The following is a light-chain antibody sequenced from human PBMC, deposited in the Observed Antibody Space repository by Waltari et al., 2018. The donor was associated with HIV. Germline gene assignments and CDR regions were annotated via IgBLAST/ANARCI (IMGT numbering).Light chain of an antibody. CDR2: LGV. J-gene: IGKJ4*01. V-gene: IGKV2-28*01. CDR3: METLQTPRLT. Sequence: DIVLTQSPLSLPVTPEEPASISCRSSQSLFHTNGYNYLDWYLQKPGQSPQLLIYLGVNRAFGVPDRFSGSGSGTDFTLKISRVEAEDVGVYYCMETLQTPRLTFGGGTKVEIK. CDR1: QSLFHTNGYNY.